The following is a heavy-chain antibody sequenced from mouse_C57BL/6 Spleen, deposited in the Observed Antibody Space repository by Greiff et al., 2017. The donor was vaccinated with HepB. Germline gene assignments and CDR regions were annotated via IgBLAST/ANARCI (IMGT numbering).Heavy chain of an antibody. CDR2: IYPGNSDT. CDR3: TSPYYSNFGWFAY. D-gene: IGHD2-5*01. CDR1: GYTFTSYW. V-gene: IGHV1-5*01. J-gene: IGHJ3*01. Sequence: VQLQQSGPVLARPGASVKMSCKTSGYTFTSYWMHWVKQRPGQGLEWIGAIYPGNSDTSYNQKFKGKAKLTAVTSASTAYMELSSLTNEDSAVYYCTSPYYSNFGWFAYWGQGTLVTVSA.